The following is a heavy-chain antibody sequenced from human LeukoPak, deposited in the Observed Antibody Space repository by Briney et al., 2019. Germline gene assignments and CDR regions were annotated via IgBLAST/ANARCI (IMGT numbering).Heavy chain of an antibody. CDR3: MSYAGRSDDY. J-gene: IGHJ4*02. Sequence: GALRLSCAASGFTFSRYSMNWVRQAPGKGLEWVSSISSSSSYRYYADSVKGRFTISRDNAKNSLHLQMNSLRAEDTAVYYCMSYAGRSDDYWGQGTLVTVSS. CDR1: GFTFSRYS. V-gene: IGHV3-21*01. D-gene: IGHD3-16*01. CDR2: ISSSSSYR.